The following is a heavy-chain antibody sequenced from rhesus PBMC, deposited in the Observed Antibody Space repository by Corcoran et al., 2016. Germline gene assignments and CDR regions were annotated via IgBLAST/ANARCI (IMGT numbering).Heavy chain of an antibody. J-gene: IGHJ4*01. D-gene: IGHD6-43*01. CDR3: TTSSSYPFDY. V-gene: IGHV3-30*01. Sequence: EVQLVESGGGLVQPGGSLRLSCAASGFTFSNVWMNWVRQAPVKGLVWVARIKSKADGETAEYARSVKGRFTISRDDSKNTLYLQMNSLKTEDTAVYYCTTSSSYPFDYWGQGVLVTVSS. CDR2: IKSKADGETA. CDR1: GFTFSNVW.